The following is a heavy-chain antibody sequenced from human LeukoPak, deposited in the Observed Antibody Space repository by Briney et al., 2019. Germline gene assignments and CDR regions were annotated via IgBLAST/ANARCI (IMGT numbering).Heavy chain of an antibody. CDR2: IYTSGST. D-gene: IGHD2-2*01. CDR3: ARAHYQLLSLDY. J-gene: IGHJ4*02. CDR1: GGSISSGSYY. Sequence: ASQTLSLTCTVSGGSISSGSYYWSWIRQPAGKGLEWIGRIYTSGSTNYNPSLKSRVTISVDTSKNQFSLKLSSVTAADTAVYYCARAHYQLLSLDYWGQGTLVTVSS. V-gene: IGHV4-61*02.